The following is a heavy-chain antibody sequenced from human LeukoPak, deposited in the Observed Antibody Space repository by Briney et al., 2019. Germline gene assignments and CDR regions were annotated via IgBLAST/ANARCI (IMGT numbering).Heavy chain of an antibody. V-gene: IGHV3-30*18. CDR1: GFTFSRYG. CDR3: AKDATLEWLLFGYFDY. D-gene: IGHD3-3*01. CDR2: ISYDGGNK. J-gene: IGHJ4*02. Sequence: PGRSLRLSCAASGFTFSRYGMHWVRQAPGKGLEWVAVISYDGGNKYHADSVKGRFTISRDNSKNTLYLQMNSLRAEDTAVYYCAKDATLEWLLFGYFDYWGQGTLVTVSS.